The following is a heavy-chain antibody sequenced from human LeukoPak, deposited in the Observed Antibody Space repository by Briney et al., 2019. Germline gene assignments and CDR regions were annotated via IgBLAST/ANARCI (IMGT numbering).Heavy chain of an antibody. J-gene: IGHJ4*02. CDR3: ARFSFIAAAARGYFDY. CDR1: GGSISSYY. D-gene: IGHD6-13*01. V-gene: IGHV4-59*01. CDR2: IYYSGST. Sequence: SETLSLTCTVSGGSISSYYWSWIPQPPGKGLEWIGYIYYSGSTNYNPSLKSRVTISVDTSKNQFSLKLSSVTAADTAVYYCARFSFIAAAARGYFDYWGQGTLVTVSS.